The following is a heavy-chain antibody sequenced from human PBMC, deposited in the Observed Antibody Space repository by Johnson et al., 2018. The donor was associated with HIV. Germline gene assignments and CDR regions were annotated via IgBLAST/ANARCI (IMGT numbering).Heavy chain of an antibody. Sequence: VQLVESGGGVVQPGRSLRLSCAASGFTVSSNYMSWVRQAPGKGLEWVSVIYSGGSTYYADSVKGRFTISRDNSKNTLYLQMNSLRAEDTAVYYCARVYSGSDEAFDIWGQGTMVTVSS. CDR3: ARVYSGSDEAFDI. CDR1: GFTVSSNY. CDR2: IYSGGST. V-gene: IGHV3-53*01. D-gene: IGHD1-26*01. J-gene: IGHJ3*02.